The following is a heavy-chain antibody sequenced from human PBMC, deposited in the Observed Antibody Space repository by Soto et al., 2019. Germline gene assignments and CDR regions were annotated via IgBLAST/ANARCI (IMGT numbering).Heavy chain of an antibody. CDR3: ARVGYSSNWSYWYFDL. J-gene: IGHJ2*01. CDR2: SYYSGST. Sequence: QVQLQESGPGLVKPSQTLSLTCTVSGDSINSGGYYWSWIRQPPGKGLEWIGYSYYSGSTFNNPSLKSRISISVDASKNQFSLRLISVTAADTAVYYCARVGYSSNWSYWYFDLWGRGTRVTVSS. V-gene: IGHV4-31*03. CDR1: GDSINSGGYY. D-gene: IGHD6-13*01.